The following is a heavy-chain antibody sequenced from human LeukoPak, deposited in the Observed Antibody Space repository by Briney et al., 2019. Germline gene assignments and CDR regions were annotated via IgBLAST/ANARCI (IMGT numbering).Heavy chain of an antibody. V-gene: IGHV3-7*03. J-gene: IGHJ4*02. Sequence: PGGSLRLSCAASGFTFSSYWMSWVRQAPGEGLEWVAKINQDGTEKAYVDSVRGRFTISRDNAKNSLFLQMNSLRAEDTAVYYCARGPLIAAAAWWGQGTLVTVSS. D-gene: IGHD6-13*01. CDR2: INQDGTEK. CDR3: ARGPLIAAAAW. CDR1: GFTFSSYW.